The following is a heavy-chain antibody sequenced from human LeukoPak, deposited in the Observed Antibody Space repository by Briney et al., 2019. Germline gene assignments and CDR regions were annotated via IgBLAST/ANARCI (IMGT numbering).Heavy chain of an antibody. CDR1: GFTFSSNA. V-gene: IGHV3-30*18. D-gene: IGHD2-15*01. CDR3: AKDLATKCSLDH. Sequence: PGGSLRLSCAASGFTFSSNAMHWVRQAPGKGLEWVAFISYDGVVKYYVDSVRGRFTISRDNSKNTLYLQMNSLRAEDTAVYYCAKDLATKCSLDHWGQGALVTVSS. CDR2: ISYDGVVK. J-gene: IGHJ4*02.